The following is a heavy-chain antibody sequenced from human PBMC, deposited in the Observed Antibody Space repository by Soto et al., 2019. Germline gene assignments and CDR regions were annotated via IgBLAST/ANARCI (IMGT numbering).Heavy chain of an antibody. J-gene: IGHJ4*02. CDR2: IYYSGST. Sequence: PSETLSLTCTVSGGSISSGGYYWSWIRQHPGKGLEWIGYIYYSGSTYYNPSLKSRVTISVDTSKNQFSLKLSSVTAADTAVYYCARVVRLHLGEGFDYWGQGTLVTVSS. V-gene: IGHV4-31*03. CDR1: GGSISSGGYY. D-gene: IGHD3-16*01. CDR3: ARVVRLHLGEGFDY.